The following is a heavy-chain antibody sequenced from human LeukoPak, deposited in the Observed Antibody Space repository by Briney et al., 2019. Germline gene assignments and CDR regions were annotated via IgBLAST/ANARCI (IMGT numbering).Heavy chain of an antibody. CDR1: GFSFSKFY. Sequence: GGSLRLSCAASGFSFSKFYMSWVRQAPGKGLEWLANIKHVGSETYHVDSVKGRFTISRDNAENSLYLQMNSLRAEDTAVYYCTRDEGATVITYRFDYWGQGTLVTVSS. J-gene: IGHJ4*02. D-gene: IGHD4-17*01. CDR3: TRDEGATVITYRFDY. CDR2: IKHVGSET. V-gene: IGHV3-7*03.